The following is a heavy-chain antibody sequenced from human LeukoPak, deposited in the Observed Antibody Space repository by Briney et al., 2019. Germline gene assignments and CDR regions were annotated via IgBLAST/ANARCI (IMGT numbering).Heavy chain of an antibody. J-gene: IGHJ6*03. Sequence: SETLSLTCTVSGGSISSYYWSWIRQPPGKGLEWIGYIYYSGSTNYNPSLKSRVTISVDTSKNRFSLKLSSVTAADTAVYYCARVLRQLVRYYYYYMDVWGKGTTVTVSS. CDR2: IYYSGST. V-gene: IGHV4-59*12. D-gene: IGHD6-6*01. CDR3: ARVLRQLVRYYYYYMDV. CDR1: GGSISSYY.